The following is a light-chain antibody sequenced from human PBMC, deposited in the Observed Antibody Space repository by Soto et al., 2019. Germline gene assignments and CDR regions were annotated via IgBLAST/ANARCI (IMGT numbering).Light chain of an antibody. V-gene: IGLV2-14*03. J-gene: IGLJ2*01. Sequence: QSALTQPASVSGSPGQSITISCSGTSSDVGGYNYVSWYQQHPGKAPKLMIFDVSDRPSGVSYRFSGSKSGNTASLTISGLQAEDEADYYCSSYTSSTTLVVFGGGTK. CDR2: DVS. CDR3: SSYTSSTTLVV. CDR1: SSDVGGYNY.